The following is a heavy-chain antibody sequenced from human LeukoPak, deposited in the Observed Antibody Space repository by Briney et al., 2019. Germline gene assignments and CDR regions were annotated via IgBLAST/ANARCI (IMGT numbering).Heavy chain of an antibody. Sequence: SETLSLTCAVYGESFSGYYWSWIRQPPGKGLERIGEVNHSGSTNYNPSLKSRVTISVDTSKNQFSLKSSSVTAADTAVYYCARGGPGQQLVLVYWGQGTLVTVSS. CDR3: ARGGPGQQLVLVY. D-gene: IGHD6-13*01. CDR1: GESFSGYY. V-gene: IGHV4-34*01. CDR2: VNHSGST. J-gene: IGHJ4*02.